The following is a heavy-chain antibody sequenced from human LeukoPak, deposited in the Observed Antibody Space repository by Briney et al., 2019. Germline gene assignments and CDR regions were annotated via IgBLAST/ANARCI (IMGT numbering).Heavy chain of an antibody. CDR1: GYTLPRPY. V-gene: IGHV1-46*01. CDR3: AREPLYCSGGSCYPRDYYYMDV. Sequence: GGPVKGSFQGSGYTLPRPYIHMGRQGPGQGVVGVGKNNPSCCSTSYAQKFQGRVTMTRDMSTSTVYMELSSLRSEDTAVYYCAREPLYCSGGSCYPRDYYYMDVWGKGTTVTVSS. CDR2: NNPSCCST. D-gene: IGHD2-15*01. J-gene: IGHJ6*03.